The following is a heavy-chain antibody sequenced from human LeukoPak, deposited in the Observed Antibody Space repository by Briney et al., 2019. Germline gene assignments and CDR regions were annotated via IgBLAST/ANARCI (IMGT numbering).Heavy chain of an antibody. D-gene: IGHD3-9*01. CDR2: ISSSGTNI. V-gene: IGHV3-21*06. CDR3: AGEFDILTGYPLEEGFDI. J-gene: IGHJ3*02. Sequence: PGGSLRLSCAASGFTFHDYTMHWVRQAPGTGLEWVSSISSSGTNIYYADSLKGRFTISRDNAKNSLYLQVNSLRAEDTAVYYCAGEFDILTGYPLEEGFDIWGQGTRVTVSS. CDR1: GFTFHDYT.